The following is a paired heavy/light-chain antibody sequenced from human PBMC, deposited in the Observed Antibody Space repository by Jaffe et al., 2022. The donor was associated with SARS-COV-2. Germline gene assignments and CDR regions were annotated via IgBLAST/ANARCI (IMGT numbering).Heavy chain of an antibody. J-gene: IGHJ4*02. D-gene: IGHD3-10*01. V-gene: IGHV3-9*01. CDR1: GFIFDDYA. Sequence: EVQLVESGGGLVQPGRSLRISCTASGFIFDDYAMHWVRQAPGKGLEWVSGISWNTGTIGYADSVKGRFTISRENAKNSLYLQMNSLRPEDTALYYCAKAANYMLRDSYYDSWGQGTLVTVSS. CDR3: AKAANYMLRDSYYDS. CDR2: ISWNTGTI.
Light chain of an antibody. CDR2: DVT. J-gene: IGLJ1*01. CDR1: SSDVGGYNY. CDR3: TSYRTSSTYV. Sequence: QSALTQPASVSGSPGQSITISCTGTSSDVGGYNYVSWYQQHPDKAPKLMIYDVTNRPSGVSNRFSGSKSGNTASLTISGLQAEDEADYYCTSYRTSSTYVFGTGTKVTVL. V-gene: IGLV2-14*03.